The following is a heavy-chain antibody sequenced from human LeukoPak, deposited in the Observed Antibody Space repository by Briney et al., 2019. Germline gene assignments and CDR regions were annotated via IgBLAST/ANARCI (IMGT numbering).Heavy chain of an antibody. Sequence: SETLSLTCSVSGDSISVHNWNWIRQSPGKGLEWIGYIYSSGNTEYSPSLKSRVTISVDTSKNQFSLKLSSVTAADTAVYYCARSGAKAVVLGWFDPWGKGTLVTVSS. J-gene: IGHJ5*02. CDR3: ARSGAKAVVLGWFDP. D-gene: IGHD7-27*01. CDR2: IYSSGNT. CDR1: GDSISVHN. V-gene: IGHV4-59*11.